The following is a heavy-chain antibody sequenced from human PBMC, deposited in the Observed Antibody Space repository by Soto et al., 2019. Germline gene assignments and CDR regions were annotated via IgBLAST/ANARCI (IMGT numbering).Heavy chain of an antibody. V-gene: IGHV3-7*01. Sequence: GGSLRLSCAASGFTFRSNWMSWVRQAPGRGLEWVANIKPDGSGKYYLDSVRGRFTISRDNAENSLFLQIDSLRVEDTAVYYCSRDVGVQELDYWDQGTLVTVSS. CDR2: IKPDGSGK. CDR1: GFTFRSNW. D-gene: IGHD6-6*01. J-gene: IGHJ4*02. CDR3: SRDVGVQELDY.